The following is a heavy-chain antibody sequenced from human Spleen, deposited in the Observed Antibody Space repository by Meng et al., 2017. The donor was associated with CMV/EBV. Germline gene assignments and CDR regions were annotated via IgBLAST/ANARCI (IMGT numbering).Heavy chain of an antibody. CDR3: ARDNGFYH. V-gene: IGHV3-21*01. CDR1: GFPFSKYT. Sequence: GESLKISCVASGFPFSKYTMNWVRQAPGKGLEWVSSISSSSSYIYYADSVKGRFTISRDNAKNSLYLQMNSLRAEDTAVYFCARDNGFYHWGQGSLVTVSS. J-gene: IGHJ5*02. D-gene: IGHD2-8*01. CDR2: ISSSSSYI.